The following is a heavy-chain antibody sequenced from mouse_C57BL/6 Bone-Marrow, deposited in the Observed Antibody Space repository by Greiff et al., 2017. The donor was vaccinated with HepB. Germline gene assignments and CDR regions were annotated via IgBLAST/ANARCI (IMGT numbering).Heavy chain of an antibody. CDR1: GFTFSDYY. Sequence: EVKVEESGGGLVQPGGSLKLSCAASGFTFSDYYMYWVRQTPEKRLEWVAYISNGGGSTYYPDTVKGRFTISRDNAKNTLYLQMSRLKSEDTAMYYCAYLRNYYAMDYWGQGTSVTVSS. J-gene: IGHJ4*01. CDR3: AYLRNYYAMDY. D-gene: IGHD1-1*01. CDR2: ISNGGGST. V-gene: IGHV5-12*01.